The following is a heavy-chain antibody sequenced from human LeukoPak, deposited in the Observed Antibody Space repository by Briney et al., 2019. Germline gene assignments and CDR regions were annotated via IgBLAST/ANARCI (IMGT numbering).Heavy chain of an antibody. D-gene: IGHD6-13*01. CDR3: AKVETAAAATLRGFDY. V-gene: IGHV3-23*01. CDR2: IGGSGGST. J-gene: IGHJ4*02. CDR1: GFTFSDYY. Sequence: GGSLRLSRAASGFTFSDYYMGWVRQAPGKGLEWVSSIGGSGGSTYYADSVKGRFTISRDNSKNTLYLQMNSLRAEDTAVYYCAKVETAAAATLRGFDYWGQGTLVTVSS.